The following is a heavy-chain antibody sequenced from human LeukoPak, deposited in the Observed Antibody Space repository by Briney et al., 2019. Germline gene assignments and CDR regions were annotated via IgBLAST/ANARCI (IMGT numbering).Heavy chain of an antibody. V-gene: IGHV4-61*01. J-gene: IGHJ4*02. CDR2: IYYSGST. D-gene: IGHD3-22*01. CDR1: GGSVSSGSYY. CDR3: ARETDLAYYYDSSGPRFDY. Sequence: SETLSLTCTVSGGSVSSGSYYWSWIRQPPGKGLEWIRYIYYSGSTNYNPSLKSRVTISVDTSKNQFSLKLSSVTAADTAVYYCARETDLAYYYDSSGPRFDYWGQGTLVTVSS.